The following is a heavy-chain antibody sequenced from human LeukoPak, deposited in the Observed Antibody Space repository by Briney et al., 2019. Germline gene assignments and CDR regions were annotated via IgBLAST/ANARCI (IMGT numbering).Heavy chain of an antibody. J-gene: IGHJ5*02. CDR3: ANAHSTYLTWFDP. D-gene: IGHD1-1*01. Sequence: GRSLRLSCAASGFTFSSYAMIGVREAPGKGLESVSAISGSGGSTYYADSVKCRFTISRDNSKNTLYLQMNSLRAEDTAEYYCANAHSTYLTWFDPWGQGTLVTVSS. CDR2: ISGSGGST. V-gene: IGHV3-23*01. CDR1: GFTFSSYA.